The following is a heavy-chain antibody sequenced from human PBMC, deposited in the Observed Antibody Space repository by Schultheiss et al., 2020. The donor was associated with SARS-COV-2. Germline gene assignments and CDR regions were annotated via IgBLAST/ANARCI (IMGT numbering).Heavy chain of an antibody. V-gene: IGHV4-61*01. D-gene: IGHD3-16*01. CDR2: IYYSGTT. Sequence: SETLSLTCTVSGGSVSSGTYYWSWIRQPPGKGLEWIGNIYYSGTTKYSPSLESRVSISIDTSKNQFSLVLYSVTAADTALYYCARDSVGGIDQWGQGTLVTVSS. CDR3: ARDSVGGIDQ. J-gene: IGHJ4*02. CDR1: GGSVSSGTYY.